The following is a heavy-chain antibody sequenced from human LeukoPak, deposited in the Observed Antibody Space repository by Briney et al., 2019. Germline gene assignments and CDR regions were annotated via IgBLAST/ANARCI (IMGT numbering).Heavy chain of an antibody. CDR1: GFTFSSYW. V-gene: IGHV3-74*01. J-gene: IGHJ4*02. CDR2: INTDGSST. CDR3: ARGPIGALTGGGNDY. Sequence: PGGSLRLSCAASGFTFSSYWMHWVRQAPGRGLVWVSRINTDGSSTSYADSVKGRFTISRDNAKNTLYLQMNSLRAEDTAVYYCARGPIGALTGGGNDYWGQGTLVTVSS. D-gene: IGHD3-10*01.